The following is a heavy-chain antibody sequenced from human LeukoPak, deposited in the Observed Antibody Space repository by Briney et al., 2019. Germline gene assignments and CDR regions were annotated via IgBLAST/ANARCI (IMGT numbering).Heavy chain of an antibody. CDR1: GLTFSSYG. Sequence: GRSLRLSCAASGLTFSSYGMHWVRQAPGKGLEWVAVIWYDGSNKYYADSVKGRFTISRDNSKNTLYLQMNSLRAEDTAVYYCARDPGGSSWTPYYFDYWGQGTLVTVSS. D-gene: IGHD6-13*01. J-gene: IGHJ4*02. V-gene: IGHV3-33*01. CDR2: IWYDGSNK. CDR3: ARDPGGSSWTPYYFDY.